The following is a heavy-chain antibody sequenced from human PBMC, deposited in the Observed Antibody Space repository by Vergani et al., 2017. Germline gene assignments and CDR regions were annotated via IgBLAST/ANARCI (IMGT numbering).Heavy chain of an antibody. CDR2: FHHTGMT. CDR1: NYSISRGYF. J-gene: IGHJ4*02. Sequence: QVQLQESGPGLVKPSETLSLTCTVSNYSISRGYFWGWIRRPPGKGLEWIASFHHTGMTYNNPSLKSRVTISVDTSKNQFSLKLSSVTAADTAVYYCARKAYSRRGFVAFDYWGQGTLVTVSS. CDR3: ARKAYSRRGFVAFDY. D-gene: IGHD5-12*01. V-gene: IGHV4-38-2*02.